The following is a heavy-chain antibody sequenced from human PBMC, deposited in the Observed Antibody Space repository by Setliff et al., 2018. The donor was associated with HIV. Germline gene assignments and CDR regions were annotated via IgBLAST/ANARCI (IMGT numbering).Heavy chain of an antibody. CDR1: GYTFTSYY. J-gene: IGHJ5*02. V-gene: IGHV1-46*01. D-gene: IGHD3-22*01. CDR3: ARDTGYYDSTVSPPYNWFDP. Sequence: ASVKVSCKASGYTFTSYYMHWVRQAPAQGLEWMGIINPSGGSTGYAQKFQGRVTMTRGTSTSTVYMELSSLRSEDTAVYYCARDTGYYDSTVSPPYNWFDPWGQGTLVTVSS. CDR2: INPSGGST.